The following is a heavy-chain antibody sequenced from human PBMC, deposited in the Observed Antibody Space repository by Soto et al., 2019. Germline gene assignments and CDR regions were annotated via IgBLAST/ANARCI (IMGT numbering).Heavy chain of an antibody. D-gene: IGHD2-15*01. CDR1: GGSISSSSYY. CDR2: IYYSGST. Sequence: SETLSLTCTVSGGSISSSSYYWGWIRQPPGKGLEWIGSIYYSGSTYYNPSLKSRVTISVDTSKNQFSLKLSSVTAADTAVYYCARQKGYCSGGSCGHDYWGQGTLVTVSS. J-gene: IGHJ4*02. CDR3: ARQKGYCSGGSCGHDY. V-gene: IGHV4-39*01.